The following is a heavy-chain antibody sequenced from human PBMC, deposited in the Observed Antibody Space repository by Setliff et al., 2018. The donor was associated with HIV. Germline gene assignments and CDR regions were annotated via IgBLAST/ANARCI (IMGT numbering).Heavy chain of an antibody. CDR3: ARVPVMATITYWYFDL. Sequence: PGGSLRLSCAASGFTFSSYSMNWVRQAPGKGLEWISYISRGGRTKYYADSVKGRFTISRDNAKNSLYLQMNSLRAEDTTIYYCARVPVMATITYWYFDLWGRGTLVTVSS. CDR2: ISRGGRTK. D-gene: IGHD5-12*01. V-gene: IGHV3-48*04. J-gene: IGHJ2*01. CDR1: GFTFSSYS.